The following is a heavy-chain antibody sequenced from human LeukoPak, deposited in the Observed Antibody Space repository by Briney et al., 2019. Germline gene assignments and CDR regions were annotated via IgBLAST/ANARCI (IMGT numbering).Heavy chain of an antibody. V-gene: IGHV3-53*01. CDR2: IYSDGNT. CDR3: ARSRIEWTGTIGLDV. CDR1: GFTGSTNY. J-gene: IGHJ6*02. D-gene: IGHD3/OR15-3a*01. Sequence: PGGSLRLSCGGSGFTGSTNYMSWVRQAPGKGLEWVSMIYSDGNTDYADSVKGRFTISRDNSKSGVYLQMNSLRADDSAVYYCARSRIEWTGTIGLDVWAKGPLSSCP.